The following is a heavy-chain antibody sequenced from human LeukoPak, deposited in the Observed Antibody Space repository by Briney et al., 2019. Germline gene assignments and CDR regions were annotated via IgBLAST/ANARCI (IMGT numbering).Heavy chain of an antibody. V-gene: IGHV1-46*02. CDR1: TYTFDKYY. CDR2: INPSGRST. D-gene: IGHD1-1*01. Sequence: GASVKLSCKASTYTFDKYYLHWVRQAHGQGLEWMGVINPSGRSTSYAQQFQGRVTVTRDTSTSTVYMDLSSLRSEDSAVYYCARDSLDLQRRNWFDPWGQGTLFTVSS. J-gene: IGHJ5*02. CDR3: ARDSLDLQRRNWFDP.